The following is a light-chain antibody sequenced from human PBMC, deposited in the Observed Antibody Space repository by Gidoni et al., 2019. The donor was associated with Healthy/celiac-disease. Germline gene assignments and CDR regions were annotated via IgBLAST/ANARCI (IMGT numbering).Light chain of an antibody. J-gene: IGKJ1*01. V-gene: IGKV3-20*01. CDR3: QQYGSSPWT. CDR2: GAS. Sequence: EIVLTQSPGTLSLSPGERATLSCRASQSVSSSYLAWYQQKPGQAPRLLIYGASSRATGIPDRFSGIGSGPDFPLTISRLEPEDFAVYYCQQYGSSPWTFVQGTKVEIK. CDR1: QSVSSSY.